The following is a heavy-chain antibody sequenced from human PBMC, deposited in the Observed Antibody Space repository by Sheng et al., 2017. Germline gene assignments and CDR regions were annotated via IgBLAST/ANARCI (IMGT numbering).Heavy chain of an antibody. V-gene: IGHV3-48*01. CDR3: AREDYGGNSGSFDI. CDR1: GFTFSSYS. J-gene: IGHJ3*02. D-gene: IGHD2-21*02. Sequence: EVQLVESGGGLVQPGGSLRLSCAASGFTFSSYSMNWVRQAPGKGLEWVSYISSSSSTIYYADSVKGRFTISRDNAKNSLYLQMNSLRAEDTAVYYCAREDYGGNSGSFDIWGQGTMVTVSS. CDR2: ISSSSSTI.